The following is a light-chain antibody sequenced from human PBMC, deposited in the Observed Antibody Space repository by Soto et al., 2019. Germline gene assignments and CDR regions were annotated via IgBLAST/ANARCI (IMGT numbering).Light chain of an antibody. CDR1: SSDVGTYNL. J-gene: IGLJ1*01. V-gene: IGLV2-23*01. CDR3: CSFAGTSYV. Sequence: QSALTQPASVSGSPGQSITLSCTGTSSDVGTYNLVSWYQQHPGKAPKLIIYEAAKRPSGVSKRFSGSRSANTASLTISGLQAEDEADYYCCSFAGTSYVFGTGTKLTVL. CDR2: EAA.